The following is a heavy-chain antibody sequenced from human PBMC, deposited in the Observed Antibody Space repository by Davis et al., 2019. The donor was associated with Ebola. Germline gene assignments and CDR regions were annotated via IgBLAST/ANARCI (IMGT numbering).Heavy chain of an antibody. V-gene: IGHV3-21*01. CDR2: TRSGRDDYI. D-gene: IGHD1-26*01. Sequence: GESLKISCVTSGFIFTNYAMHWVRQAPGKGLEWVASTRSGRDDYIHHADAVKSRLTISTDPAKNSVYLQMNSLRAEDTGVYYCGRGSDRWELLSYWGQGTIVTVSS. J-gene: IGHJ4*02. CDR1: GFIFTNYA. CDR3: GRGSDRWELLSY.